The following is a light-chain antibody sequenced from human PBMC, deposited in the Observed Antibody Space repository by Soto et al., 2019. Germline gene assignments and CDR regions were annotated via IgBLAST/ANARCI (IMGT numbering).Light chain of an antibody. Sequence: IQMTQPPSTLCSSVGDRVTITCRASQSISSWLAWYQQKPGKAPKLLIYDASSLESGVPSRFSGSGSGTEFTLTISSLQPDDFATYYCQQYNSYSWTFGQGTKVDIK. J-gene: IGKJ1*01. CDR1: QSISSW. CDR2: DAS. CDR3: QQYNSYSWT. V-gene: IGKV1-5*01.